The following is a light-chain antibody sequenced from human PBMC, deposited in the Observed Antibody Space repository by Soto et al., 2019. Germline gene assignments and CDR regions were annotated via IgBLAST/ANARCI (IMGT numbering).Light chain of an antibody. V-gene: IGKV3-20*01. Sequence: IVLTQSPGTLSLSPGERATLSCRASQSVSSNYLAWSQQKSGQAPRLLIYGASSRATGIPDRFSGSGSGTDFTLTISTLEHEDFAVYYCQQYGGSPRTFGQGTRVEIK. CDR3: QQYGGSPRT. CDR1: QSVSSNY. J-gene: IGKJ1*01. CDR2: GAS.